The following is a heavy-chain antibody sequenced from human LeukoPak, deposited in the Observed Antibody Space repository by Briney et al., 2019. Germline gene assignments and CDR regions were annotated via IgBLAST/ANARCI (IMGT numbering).Heavy chain of an antibody. CDR2: ISYDGSNK. CDR3: ARGDKWLTYYFDY. Sequence: GGSLRLSCTASGFIFSSYAMHWVRQAPGKGLEWVAGISYDGSNKYYADSVKGRFTISRDNSKNTLYLQMNSLRAEDTAVYYCARGDKWLTYYFDYWGQGTLVTVSS. CDR1: GFIFSSYA. V-gene: IGHV3-30*14. J-gene: IGHJ4*02. D-gene: IGHD3-22*01.